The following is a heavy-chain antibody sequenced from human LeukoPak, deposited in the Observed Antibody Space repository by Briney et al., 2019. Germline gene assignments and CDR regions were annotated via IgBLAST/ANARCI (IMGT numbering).Heavy chain of an antibody. CDR3: ARSGTGGPYDAFDI. CDR2: ISAYNGST. V-gene: IGHV1-18*01. D-gene: IGHD1-26*01. CDR1: GYTFTSYG. J-gene: IGHJ3*02. Sequence: GASVKVSCKASGYTFTSYGISWVRQAPGQGLEWMGWISAYNGSTDYAQKLQGRVTMTTDTSTSTAYMELRSLRSDDTAVYYCARSGTGGPYDAFDIWGQGTMVTVSS.